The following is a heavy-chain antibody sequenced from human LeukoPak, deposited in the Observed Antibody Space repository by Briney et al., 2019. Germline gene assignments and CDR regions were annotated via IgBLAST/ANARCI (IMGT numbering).Heavy chain of an antibody. Sequence: GGSLRLSCAASGFTFKSYGMTWVRQVPGKGLEWVSSITGAGSSTKYADSVNGRFTISRDNSKNTLSLQMTGLRAEDTAVYYCARKVAVAMDLDYWGQGTLVTASS. D-gene: IGHD5-18*01. CDR1: GFTFKSYG. V-gene: IGHV3-23*01. CDR3: ARKVAVAMDLDY. CDR2: ITGAGSST. J-gene: IGHJ4*02.